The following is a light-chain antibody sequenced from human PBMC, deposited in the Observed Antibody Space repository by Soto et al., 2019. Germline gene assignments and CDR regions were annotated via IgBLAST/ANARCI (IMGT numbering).Light chain of an antibody. Sequence: QSVLPQPPSVTGAPGQRVTLSCTGNNSNIGAGSGVNWYQQFPDKAPKLLIYANTHRPSGVPDRFSGSTSATSASLAITGLQTQDEADYYCQSFDSSLTGLIFGGGTKLTVL. CDR2: ANT. CDR1: NSNIGAGSG. J-gene: IGLJ2*01. V-gene: IGLV1-40*01. CDR3: QSFDSSLTGLI.